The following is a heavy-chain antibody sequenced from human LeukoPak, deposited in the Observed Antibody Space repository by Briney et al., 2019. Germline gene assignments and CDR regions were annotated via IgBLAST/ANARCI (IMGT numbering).Heavy chain of an antibody. V-gene: IGHV3-23*01. CDR3: ARVVSGVWLFDY. Sequence: GVSLRLSCAASGFTFSSYAMSRVRQAPGKGLEWVSGISGSGDNTYYADSMQGRFTISRDNSKNTLYVQVNSLGTEDTAAYYCARVVSGVWLFDYWGQGTLVTVSS. CDR2: ISGSGDNT. J-gene: IGHJ4*02. D-gene: IGHD1-26*01. CDR1: GFTFSSYA.